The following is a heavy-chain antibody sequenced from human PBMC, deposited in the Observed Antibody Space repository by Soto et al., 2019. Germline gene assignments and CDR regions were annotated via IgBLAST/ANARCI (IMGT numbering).Heavy chain of an antibody. D-gene: IGHD3-10*01. J-gene: IGHJ6*02. Sequence: EVQLLESGGGLVQRGGSLRLSCVASRFTFRNYAMTWVRRAPGKGLEWVSVIGGSGDTAFYADSVKGRFTISRDNSKDTLYLQMSSLRAEDTAVYYCAKVKWCFGELLPFYGMDVWGQGTTVTVSS. CDR3: AKVKWCFGELLPFYGMDV. V-gene: IGHV3-23*01. CDR1: RFTFRNYA. CDR2: IGGSGDTA.